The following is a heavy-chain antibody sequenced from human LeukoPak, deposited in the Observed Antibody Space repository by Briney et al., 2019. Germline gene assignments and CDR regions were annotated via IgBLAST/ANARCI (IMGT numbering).Heavy chain of an antibody. CDR3: ARGREVVVVPAATPNYYYYGMDV. V-gene: IGHV4-34*01. CDR2: INHSGST. D-gene: IGHD2-2*01. Sequence: SETLSLTCTVSGGSISGYYWSWIRQPPGKGLEWIGEINHSGSTNYNPSLKSRVTISVDTSKNQFSLKLSSVTAADTAVYYCARGREVVVVPAATPNYYYYGMDVWGQGTTVTVSS. J-gene: IGHJ6*02. CDR1: GGSISGYY.